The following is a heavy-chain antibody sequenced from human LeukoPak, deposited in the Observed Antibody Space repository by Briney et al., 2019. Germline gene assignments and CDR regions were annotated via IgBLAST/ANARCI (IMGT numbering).Heavy chain of an antibody. CDR3: ASMAVADPDAFDI. CDR1: GYSFTSYW. Sequence: GESLKISCKGSGYSFTSYWIRWVRQMPGKGLEWMGRIDPSDSYTNYSPSFQGHVTISADKSISTAYLQWSSLKASDTAMYYCASMAVADPDAFDIWGQGTMVTVSS. CDR2: IDPSDSYT. V-gene: IGHV5-10-1*01. D-gene: IGHD6-19*01. J-gene: IGHJ3*02.